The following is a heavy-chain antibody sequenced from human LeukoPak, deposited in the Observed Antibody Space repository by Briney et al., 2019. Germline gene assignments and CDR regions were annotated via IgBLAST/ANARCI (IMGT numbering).Heavy chain of an antibody. J-gene: IGHJ3*02. V-gene: IGHV4-59*11. Sequence: SETLSLTCTVSGGSISSHYWSWIRQPPGKGLEWIGYIYYSGTTNYNPSLKSRVTISVDTSKNQFSLKLRSVTAADTAVYYCARAYNLFALALDIWGRGTMVTVSS. D-gene: IGHD5-24*01. CDR1: GGSISSHY. CDR3: ARAYNLFALALDI. CDR2: IYYSGTT.